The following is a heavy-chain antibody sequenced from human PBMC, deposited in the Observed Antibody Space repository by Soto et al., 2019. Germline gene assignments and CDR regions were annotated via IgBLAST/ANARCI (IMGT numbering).Heavy chain of an antibody. V-gene: IGHV4-34*01. Sequence: SETLSLTCAVYGGSFSGYYWSWIRQPPGKGLEWIGEINHSGSTNYNPSLKSRVTISVDTSKNQFSLKLSSVTAADTAVYYCARVLLWVVPAAPGGGAYYYYGMDVWGQGNTVTVSS. D-gene: IGHD2-2*01. J-gene: IGHJ6*02. CDR1: GGSFSGYY. CDR3: ARVLLWVVPAAPGGGAYYYYGMDV. CDR2: INHSGST.